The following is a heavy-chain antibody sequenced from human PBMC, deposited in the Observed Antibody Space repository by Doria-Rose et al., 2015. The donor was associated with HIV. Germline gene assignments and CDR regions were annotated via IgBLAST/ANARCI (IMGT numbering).Heavy chain of an antibody. CDR1: GASINSYY. CDR3: ARLHPTCASTRRPETYGMDA. CDR2: IYYTGIN. D-gene: IGHD2-2*01. J-gene: IGHJ6*02. V-gene: IGHV4-59*12. Sequence: QVQLVESGPGLVKPSETLSLTCTVSGASINSYYWSWIRQSPGRGLEWIGYIYYTGINKYNASLKSRVTISMDTSKRQVALKVTSLTPADTAVYFCARLHPTCASTRRPETYGMDAWGQGTTVVVSS.